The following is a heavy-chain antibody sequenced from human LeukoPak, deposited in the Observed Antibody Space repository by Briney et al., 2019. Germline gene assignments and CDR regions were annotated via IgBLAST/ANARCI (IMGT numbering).Heavy chain of an antibody. V-gene: IGHV3-7*01. CDR3: ARDQVEMATFSIYYFDY. Sequence: GGSLRLSCAASGFTFSSYWMSWVRQAPGKGLEWVANIKQDGSEKYYVDSVKGRFTISRDNAKNSLYLQMNSLRAEDTAVYYCARDQVEMATFSIYYFDYWGQGTLVTVSS. D-gene: IGHD5-24*01. CDR2: IKQDGSEK. J-gene: IGHJ4*02. CDR1: GFTFSSYW.